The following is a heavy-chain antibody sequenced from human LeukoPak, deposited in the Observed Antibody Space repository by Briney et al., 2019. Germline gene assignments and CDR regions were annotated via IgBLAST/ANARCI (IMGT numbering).Heavy chain of an antibody. V-gene: IGHV3-21*01. D-gene: IGHD3-10*01. CDR3: ARGVGVLLWFGEDRTPYYFDY. CDR2: ISSSSSYI. Sequence: GGSLRLSCAASGFTFSSYSMNWVRQAPGKGLEWVSSISSSSSYIYYADSVKGRFTISRDNAKNSLYLQMNSLRAEDTAVYYCARGVGVLLWFGEDRTPYYFDYWGQGTLVTVSS. CDR1: GFTFSSYS. J-gene: IGHJ4*02.